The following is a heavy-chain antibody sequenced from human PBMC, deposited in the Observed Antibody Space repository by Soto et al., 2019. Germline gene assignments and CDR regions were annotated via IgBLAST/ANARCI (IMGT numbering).Heavy chain of an antibody. D-gene: IGHD2-2*01. J-gene: IGHJ4*02. V-gene: IGHV4-34*01. Sequence: QVQLQQWGAGLLKPSETLSLTCAVYGGSFSGYYWCWIREPPGKGLEWIGEINHSGSTNYNPSLKSRVTISVDTSKNQFSLKLSSVTAADTAVYYCARGTDCSSTSCYAVVYWGQGTLVTVSS. CDR3: ARGTDCSSTSCYAVVY. CDR2: INHSGST. CDR1: GGSFSGYY.